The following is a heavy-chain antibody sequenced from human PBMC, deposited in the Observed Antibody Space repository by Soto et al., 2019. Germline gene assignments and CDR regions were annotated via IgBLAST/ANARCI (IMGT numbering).Heavy chain of an antibody. V-gene: IGHV1-18*01. J-gene: IGHJ6*02. CDR1: GYTFTSYG. Sequence: AASVKVSCKASGYTFTSYGISWVRQAPGQGLEWMGWISAYNGNTNYAQKFQGRVTMTRDTSTSTVYMELSSLRSEDTAVYYCARDLILIAVAGTAFRDYYYYGMDVWGQGTTVTVSS. D-gene: IGHD6-19*01. CDR3: ARDLILIAVAGTAFRDYYYYGMDV. CDR2: ISAYNGNT.